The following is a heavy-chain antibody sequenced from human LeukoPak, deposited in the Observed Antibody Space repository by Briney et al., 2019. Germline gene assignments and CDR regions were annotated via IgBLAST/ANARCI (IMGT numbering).Heavy chain of an antibody. CDR1: GFTFSAYA. CDR2: IVGSGVST. Sequence: GGSLRLSCAASGFTFSAYAMSWVRLAPGKGLEWVSSIVGSGVSTYYGDSVKGRFTISRDNSKNTLYLQMNSLRAEDTAVYYCAKAALGVAAVGRGNDYWGQGTLVTVSS. J-gene: IGHJ4*02. V-gene: IGHV3-23*01. CDR3: AKAALGVAAVGRGNDY. D-gene: IGHD6-13*01.